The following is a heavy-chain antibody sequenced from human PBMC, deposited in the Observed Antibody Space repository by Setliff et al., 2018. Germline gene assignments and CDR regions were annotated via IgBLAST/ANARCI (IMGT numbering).Heavy chain of an antibody. CDR1: GFSFSRHW. CDR2: IKQDGSTK. D-gene: IGHD3-22*01. V-gene: IGHV3-7*01. J-gene: IGHJ3*02. Sequence: LRLSCVVSGFSFSRHWMSWVRQAPGKGLEWVADIKQDGSTKYYLDSVKGRFTISRDNAKRSLYLQMNGLRADDTGVYYCVRDDADNYDAFDNWGQGTLVTV. CDR3: VRDDADNYDAFDN.